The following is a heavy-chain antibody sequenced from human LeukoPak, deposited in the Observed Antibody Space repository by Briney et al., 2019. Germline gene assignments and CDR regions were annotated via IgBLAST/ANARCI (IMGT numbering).Heavy chain of an antibody. CDR1: GVSISSSRYY. CDR2: IYYSGST. D-gene: IGHD5-24*01. Sequence: SETLSLTCTVSGVSISSSRYYWGWIRQPPGKGLEWIGSIYYSGSTYYNPSLKSRVTISVDTSKNQFSLKLSSVTAADTAVYYCAREGDGYNLAPRAFDIWGQGTMVTVSS. J-gene: IGHJ3*02. CDR3: AREGDGYNLAPRAFDI. V-gene: IGHV4-39*07.